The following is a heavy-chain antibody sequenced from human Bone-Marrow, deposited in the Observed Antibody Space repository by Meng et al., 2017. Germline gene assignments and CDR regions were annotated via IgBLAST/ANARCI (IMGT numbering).Heavy chain of an antibody. D-gene: IGHD3-22*01. CDR1: GYSISSGYY. CDR3: ARDRGYYASDI. J-gene: IGHJ3*02. V-gene: IGHV4-38-2*02. CDR2: IYQSGST. Sequence: SETLSLTCTVPGYSISSGYYWGWTRQPPGKGLEWIGSIYQSGSTYYNPSLRSRLNIPVDTSKNQISLRLSSVTATDTALYYCARDRGYYASDIWGQGTMVTVSS.